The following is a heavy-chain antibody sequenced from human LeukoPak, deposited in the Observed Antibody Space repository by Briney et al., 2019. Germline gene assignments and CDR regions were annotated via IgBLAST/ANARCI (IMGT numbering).Heavy chain of an antibody. J-gene: IGHJ6*03. V-gene: IGHV4-59*01. CDR3: ARTTEGGYTYGYFYYYYMDV. D-gene: IGHD5-18*01. Sequence: SETLSLTCTVSGGSISSYYWGWIRQPPGKGLEWIAYIYHSGSTNYNPSLKSRVTISVDTSKNQFSLKLTSVTAADTAVYYCARTTEGGYTYGYFYYYYMDVWGEGTTVTISS. CDR2: IYHSGST. CDR1: GGSISSYY.